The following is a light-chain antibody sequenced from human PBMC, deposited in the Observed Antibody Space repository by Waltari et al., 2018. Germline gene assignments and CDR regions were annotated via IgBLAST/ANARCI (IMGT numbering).Light chain of an antibody. CDR3: QQYNKWPIT. CDR2: GAS. CDR1: QSISNT. Sequence: EIVMTQSPVTLSVSPGESATLSCRASQSISNTLAWYQQKPGQAPRVLIYGASTRATGIPARFSGSGSGTEFTFTISSMQSEDFAVYYCQQYNKWPITFGQGTLLEIK. V-gene: IGKV3-15*01. J-gene: IGKJ5*01.